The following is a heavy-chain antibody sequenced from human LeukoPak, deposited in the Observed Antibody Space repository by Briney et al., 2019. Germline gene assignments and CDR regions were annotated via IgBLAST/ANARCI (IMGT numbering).Heavy chain of an antibody. CDR3: ARCMVLSQGWCNWFDP. CDR1: GFYLTTYA. V-gene: IGHV3-23*01. J-gene: IGHJ5*02. CDR2: ISVGCGGT. Sequence: PGASLRLSCAASGFYLTTYAITWLRQAPAKGLEWVSSISVGCGGTYYADSVKGRFTISRDNSENTLHLQMNNLRFEDTAKYFAARCMVLSQGWCNWFDPWGQGTLVTVSS. D-gene: IGHD6-13*01.